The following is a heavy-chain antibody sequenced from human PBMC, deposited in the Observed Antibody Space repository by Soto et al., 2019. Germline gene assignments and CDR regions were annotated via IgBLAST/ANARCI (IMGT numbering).Heavy chain of an antibody. J-gene: IGHJ4*02. Sequence: QVLLVQSGAEVKKPGASVKVSCKASRYTFISYDINWVRQATGQGLEWMGWMNPKSANTGYAQNFQGRVTMTRNTSISTAYMELSSLRSEDTAVYYCARSPSWETTVTPYYFDYWGQGTLVTVSS. D-gene: IGHD4-4*01. CDR1: RYTFISYD. CDR2: MNPKSANT. CDR3: ARSPSWETTVTPYYFDY. V-gene: IGHV1-8*01.